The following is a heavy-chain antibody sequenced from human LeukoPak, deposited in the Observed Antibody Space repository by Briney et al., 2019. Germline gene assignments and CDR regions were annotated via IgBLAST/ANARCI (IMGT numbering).Heavy chain of an antibody. CDR2: IYYSGST. D-gene: IGHD6-6*01. J-gene: IGHJ5*02. V-gene: IGHV4-59*08. CDR3: ASHISSSSEPGWCDP. CDR1: GGSISSYY. Sequence: PSETLSLTCTVSGGSISSYYWSWIRQPPGKGLEWLGYIYYSGSTNYNPSLKSRVTISVDTSKNQYTLKLSSVTAADTDVYYCASHISSSSEPGWCDPWGQGTLVTVSS.